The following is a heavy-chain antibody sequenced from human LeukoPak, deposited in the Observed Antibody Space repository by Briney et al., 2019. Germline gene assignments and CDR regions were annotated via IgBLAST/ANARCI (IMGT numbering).Heavy chain of an antibody. Sequence: HPGGSLRLSCAASGFTFSSYWMSWVRQAPGKGLEWVANIKQDGSEKYYVDSVKGRFTISRDNAKNSLYLQMNSLRAEDTAVYYCARDVKGLSTIYYYYYMDVWGKGTTVTVSS. CDR1: GFTFSSYW. J-gene: IGHJ6*03. CDR3: ARDVKGLSTIYYYYYMDV. CDR2: IKQDGSEK. V-gene: IGHV3-7*01. D-gene: IGHD3-16*02.